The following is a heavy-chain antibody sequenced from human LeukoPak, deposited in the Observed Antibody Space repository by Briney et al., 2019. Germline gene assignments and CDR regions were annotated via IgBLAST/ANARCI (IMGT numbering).Heavy chain of an antibody. CDR3: ASEDPEELEPLH. Sequence: GGSLRLSCAASGFTVSRSYMNWVRQAPGKGLEWVSVIYSSGNTYYADSVKGRFTISRDNGKNSLSLEINSLRAEDTAVYYCASEDPEELEPLHWGQGTLVTVSS. D-gene: IGHD1-1*01. J-gene: IGHJ4*02. V-gene: IGHV3-66*01. CDR2: IYSSGNT. CDR1: GFTVSRSY.